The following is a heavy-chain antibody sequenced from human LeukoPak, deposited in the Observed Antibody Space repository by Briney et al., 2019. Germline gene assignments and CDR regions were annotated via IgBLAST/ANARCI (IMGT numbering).Heavy chain of an antibody. CDR2: INPNSGGT. J-gene: IGHJ4*02. Sequence: ASVKVSCKASGYTFTGYYMHWVRQAPGQGLEWMGWINPNSGGTNYVQKFQGRVTMTRDTSIGTAYMELSRLRSDDTAVYYCASLGSGWSSAFDYWGQGTLVTVSS. V-gene: IGHV1-2*02. D-gene: IGHD6-19*01. CDR1: GYTFTGYY. CDR3: ASLGSGWSSAFDY.